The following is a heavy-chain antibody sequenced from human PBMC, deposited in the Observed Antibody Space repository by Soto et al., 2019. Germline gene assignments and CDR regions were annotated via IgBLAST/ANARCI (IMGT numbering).Heavy chain of an antibody. Sequence: ASVKVSCKASGYIFSDYGISWVRQAPGQGLEWMGWINAHNGNTNYAQKFQGRVTMTKDTLTKTANMELRSLRSDDTAVYFCARDISFCSWSRSSIFDMDFWGQGTSVIVSS. V-gene: IGHV1-18*01. CDR3: ARDISFCSWSRSSIFDMDF. J-gene: IGHJ6*02. D-gene: IGHD2-15*01. CDR1: GYIFSDYG. CDR2: INAHNGNT.